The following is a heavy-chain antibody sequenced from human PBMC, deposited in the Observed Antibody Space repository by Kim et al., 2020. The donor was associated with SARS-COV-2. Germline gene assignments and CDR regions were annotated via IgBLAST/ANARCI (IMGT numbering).Heavy chain of an antibody. CDR1: GFTFSSYS. J-gene: IGHJ4*02. CDR2: ISSSSSYI. D-gene: IGHD6-13*01. CDR3: ARDDSSSWYGFPAGQAFDH. V-gene: IGHV3-21*01. Sequence: GGSLRLSCAASGFTFSSYSMNWVRQAPGKGLEWVSSISSSSSYIYYADSVKGRFTISRDNAKNSLYLQMNSLRAEDTAVYYCARDDSSSWYGFPAGQAFDHWGQGTLVTVSS.